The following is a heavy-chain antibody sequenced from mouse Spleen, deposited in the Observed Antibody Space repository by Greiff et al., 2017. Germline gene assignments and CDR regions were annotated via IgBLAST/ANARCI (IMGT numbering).Heavy chain of an antibody. J-gene: IGHJ1*01. CDR1: GYSFTDYN. V-gene: IGHV1-39*01. CDR3: ARSVYYDYDGGYFDV. CDR2: INPNYGTT. Sequence: EVKLMESGPELVKPGASVKISCKASGYSFTDYNLNWVKQSNGKSLEWIGVINPNYGTTSYNQKFKGKATLTVDQSSSTAYMQLNSLTSEDSAVDYCARSVYYDYDGGYFDVWGAGTTVTVSS. D-gene: IGHD2-4*01.